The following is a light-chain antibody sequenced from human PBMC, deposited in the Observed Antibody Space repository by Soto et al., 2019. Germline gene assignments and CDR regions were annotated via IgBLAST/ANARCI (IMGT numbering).Light chain of an antibody. Sequence: TQSPATLSVFQGERAILSCRASQSLRSSLTCYQQKPGQAPRILMYDASNRAPGIPARFSGSGSGTDFTLTISSLEPEDFALYYCQQRSNWPHTLGQGTRLE. CDR3: QQRSNWPHT. CDR1: QSLRSS. V-gene: IGKV3-11*01. J-gene: IGKJ5*01. CDR2: DAS.